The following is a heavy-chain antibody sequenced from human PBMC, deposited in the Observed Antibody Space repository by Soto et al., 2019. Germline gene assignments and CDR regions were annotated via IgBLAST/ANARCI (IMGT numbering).Heavy chain of an antibody. CDR3: AIEVRRSNHFDI. Sequence: GASVKVSCKVSGYRLTELSIHWVRQAPGEGLEWMGGYDLEKGETIYAQKFQGRVTMTEDSPADTPYMQLRSLRSEDTAVYYCAIEVRRSNHFDIWCQGTMVTVFS. D-gene: IGHD6-13*01. V-gene: IGHV1-24*01. J-gene: IGHJ4*02. CDR1: GYRLTELS. CDR2: YDLEKGET.